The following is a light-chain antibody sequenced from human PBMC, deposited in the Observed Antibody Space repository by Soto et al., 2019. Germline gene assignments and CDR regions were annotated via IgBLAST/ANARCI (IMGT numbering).Light chain of an antibody. CDR3: MCYAGGNNWV. V-gene: IGLV2-14*02. CDR1: SSDVGGSGL. Sequence: QSALTQPASVSGSPAQSITISCTGSSSDVGGSGLVSWYQFHPGKAPKLLIFEGFKRPSGVSNRFSGSKSANTASLTVSGLQAEDEADYYCMCYAGGNNWVFGGGTKLTVL. CDR2: EGF. J-gene: IGLJ3*02.